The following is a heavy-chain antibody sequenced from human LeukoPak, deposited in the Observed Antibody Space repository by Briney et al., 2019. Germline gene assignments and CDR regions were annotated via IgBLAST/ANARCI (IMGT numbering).Heavy chain of an antibody. CDR3: ATDTSISFPRRDAFDI. J-gene: IGHJ3*02. CDR1: GYTLTELS. V-gene: IGHV1-24*01. D-gene: IGHD3-3*02. CDR2: FDPEDGET. Sequence: ASVKVSCKVSGYTLTELSMHWVRQAPGKGLEWMGGFDPEDGETIYAQKFQGRVTMTEDTSTDTAYMELSSLRSEDTAVYYCATDTSISFPRRDAFDIWGQGTMVTVSS.